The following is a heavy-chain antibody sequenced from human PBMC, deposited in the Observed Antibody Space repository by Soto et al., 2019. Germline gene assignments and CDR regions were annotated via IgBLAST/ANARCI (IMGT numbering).Heavy chain of an antibody. V-gene: IGHV4-4*07. Sequence: PSETLSLTCNVSGGSISKFYWAWIRKTAGNGLEWMGRVYATGTTDYNPSLRSRVAMSVDISKKTFSLRLRSVTGADSGVYYCVRDGSKSLRDWFDTWGQGILVTVSS. J-gene: IGHJ5*02. CDR1: GGSISKFY. CDR3: VRDGSKSLRDWFDT. CDR2: VYATGTT.